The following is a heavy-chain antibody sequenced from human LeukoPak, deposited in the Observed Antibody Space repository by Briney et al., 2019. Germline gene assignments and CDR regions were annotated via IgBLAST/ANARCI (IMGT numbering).Heavy chain of an antibody. CDR1: GGSFSGYY. J-gene: IGHJ4*02. Sequence: SGTLSLTRAVCGGSFSGYYWSGVRQPPGKGGEGMGEMNHSIRTNHIPSPKRRVTISVDTSNIQFSLILSSVPAADTALYYCAMVSYYDSSGNRGAFDYWGQGTLVTVSS. CDR3: AMVSYYDSSGNRGAFDY. CDR2: MNHSIRT. V-gene: IGHV4-34*01. D-gene: IGHD3-22*01.